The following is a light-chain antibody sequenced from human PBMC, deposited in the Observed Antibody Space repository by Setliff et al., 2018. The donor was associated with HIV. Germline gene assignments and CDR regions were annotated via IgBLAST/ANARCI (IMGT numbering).Light chain of an antibody. CDR2: EVS. CDR3: SSFTSSSSYV. V-gene: IGLV2-14*01. CDR1: SNDFGSYDY. Sequence: QSVLAQPASVSGSPGQSITISCTGTSNDFGSYDYVSWYQHQPGKVPKLMIYEVSNRPSGVSDRFSGSKSGNTASLTISGLQTEDEADYYCSSFTSSSSYVFGTGTKSPS. J-gene: IGLJ1*01.